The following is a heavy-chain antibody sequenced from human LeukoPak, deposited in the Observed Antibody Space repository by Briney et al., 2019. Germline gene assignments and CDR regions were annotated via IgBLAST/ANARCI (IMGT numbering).Heavy chain of an antibody. CDR1: GYSFTKYW. Sequence: GESLKISCKGSGYSFTKYWIGWVRQMPGKGLEWMGIFYPGDSHTTYSPPFQGLVTISADYSISTAYLQWSSLTASDSAIYYCARASTGISNPHHFDLWGQGTLVTVSS. J-gene: IGHJ4*02. CDR3: ARASTGISNPHHFDL. D-gene: IGHD3-9*01. V-gene: IGHV5-51*01. CDR2: FYPGDSHT.